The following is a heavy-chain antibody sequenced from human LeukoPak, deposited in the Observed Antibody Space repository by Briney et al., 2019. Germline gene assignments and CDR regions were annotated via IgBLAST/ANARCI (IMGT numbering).Heavy chain of an antibody. V-gene: IGHV1-8*01. CDR1: GYTFTSYD. J-gene: IGHJ6*03. CDR3: AIRYGSGEKYFYYYYMDV. CDR2: MNPDSGNT. D-gene: IGHD3-10*01. Sequence: ASVKVSCKASGYTFTSYDINWVRQATGQGLEWMGWMNPDSGNTGYAQKFQGRVTMTRNTSISTAYMELSSLRSEDTAVYYCAIRYGSGEKYFYYYYMDVWGKGTTVTVSS.